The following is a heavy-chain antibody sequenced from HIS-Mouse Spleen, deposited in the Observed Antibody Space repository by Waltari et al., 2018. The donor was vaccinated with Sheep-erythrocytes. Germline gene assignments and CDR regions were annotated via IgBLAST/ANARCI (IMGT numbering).Heavy chain of an antibody. Sequence: QVQLVESGGGVVQPGRSLRLSCAASGFTFSSYGMHWVRQAPGKGLEWVAVISYDGSNKYYADSVKGRFTISRDNSKNTLYLQMNSLRAEDTAVYYCAKVRTVNYWYFDLWGRGT. CDR1: GFTFSSYG. V-gene: IGHV3-30*18. CDR2: ISYDGSNK. CDR3: AKVRTVNYWYFDL. D-gene: IGHD1-1*01. J-gene: IGHJ2*01.